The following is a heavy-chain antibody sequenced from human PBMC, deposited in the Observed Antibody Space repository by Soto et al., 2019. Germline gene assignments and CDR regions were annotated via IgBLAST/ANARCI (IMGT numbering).Heavy chain of an antibody. CDR1: GGTFSNHA. Sequence: QVQLVQSGAEVKEPGSSVKVSCKASGGTFSNHAISWVRQAPGQGLEWMGGIVPLFGTANYAQKFQGRITIIADSSTSTAYMELRNLRSDDTAVYSCARGDDFDYYYGMDVWGQGTTVTVS. J-gene: IGHJ6*02. D-gene: IGHD3-16*01. CDR3: ARGDDFDYYYGMDV. V-gene: IGHV1-69*06. CDR2: IVPLFGTA.